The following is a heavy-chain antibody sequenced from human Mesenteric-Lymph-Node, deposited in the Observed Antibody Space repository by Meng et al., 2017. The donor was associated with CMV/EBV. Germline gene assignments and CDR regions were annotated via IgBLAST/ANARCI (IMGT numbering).Heavy chain of an antibody. CDR2: INTDGNTA. J-gene: IGHJ4*02. D-gene: IGHD5-24*01. Sequence: AASEVSISTYGGGWVRQAPGKGRVWVTSINTDGNTADRDSRKGRLTISRDNGKSTLYRRMNSLRAEETFVYDCVRGGRTITRVGFDYWGQGSLVTVSS. V-gene: IGHV3-74*03. CDR3: VRGGRTITRVGFDY. CDR1: EVSISTYG.